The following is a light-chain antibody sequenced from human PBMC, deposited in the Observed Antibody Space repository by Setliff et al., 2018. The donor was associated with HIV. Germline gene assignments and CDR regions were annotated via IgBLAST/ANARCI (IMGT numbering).Light chain of an antibody. CDR3: SSFTSSSSEV. Sequence: QSALAQPASVSGSPGQSITISCTGTSNDFGSYDYVSWYQHQPGKVPKLMIYEVSNRPSGVSDRFSGSKSGNTASLTISGLQTEDEADYYCSSFTSSSSEVFGTGTKATVL. CDR2: EVS. V-gene: IGLV2-14*01. J-gene: IGLJ1*01. CDR1: SNDFGSYDY.